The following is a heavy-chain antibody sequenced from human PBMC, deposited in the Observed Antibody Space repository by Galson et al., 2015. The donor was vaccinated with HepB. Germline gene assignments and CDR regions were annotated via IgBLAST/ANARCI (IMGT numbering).Heavy chain of an antibody. CDR3: ATGYSNGWYGARFDF. CDR1: GGTLSNYA. J-gene: IGHJ4*02. Sequence: SVKVSCKASGGTLSNYAVSWVRQAPGQGLEWMGGIISIFRTTNYAQKFQGRVTISAEESTSTAYMELRSLRSEDTAVYYCATGYSNGWYGARFDFWGQGTLVTVSS. D-gene: IGHD6-19*01. V-gene: IGHV1-69*13. CDR2: IISIFRTT.